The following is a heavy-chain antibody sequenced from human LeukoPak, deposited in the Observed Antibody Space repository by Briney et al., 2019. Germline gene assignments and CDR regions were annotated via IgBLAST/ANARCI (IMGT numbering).Heavy chain of an antibody. D-gene: IGHD6-6*01. Sequence: SETLSLTCSVSGYSLTSGHYWGWIRQPPGKGLEWIANIYHTGSAHYNPSLKSRVTISVDTSKNQFSLKLSSVTAADTAVYYCARLGGSSSSGSYYYMDVWGKGTTVTVSS. CDR1: GYSLTSGHY. V-gene: IGHV4-38-2*01. J-gene: IGHJ6*03. CDR3: ARLGGSSSSGSYYYMDV. CDR2: IYHTGSA.